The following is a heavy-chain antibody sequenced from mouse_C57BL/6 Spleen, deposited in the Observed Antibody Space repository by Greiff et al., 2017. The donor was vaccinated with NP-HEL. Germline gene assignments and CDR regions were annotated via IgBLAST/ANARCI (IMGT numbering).Heavy chain of an antibody. D-gene: IGHD1-1*01. CDR2: IDPEDGET. CDR1: GFNIKDYY. J-gene: IGHJ2*01. V-gene: IGHV14-2*01. Sequence: EVKLVESGAELAKPGASVKLSCTASGFNIKDYYMHWVKQRTEQGLEWIGRIDPEDGETKYAPKFQGKATITADTSSNTAYLQLSSLTSEDTAVYYCARSITTAVEGDVDYWGQGTTLTVSS. CDR3: ARSITTAVEGDVDY.